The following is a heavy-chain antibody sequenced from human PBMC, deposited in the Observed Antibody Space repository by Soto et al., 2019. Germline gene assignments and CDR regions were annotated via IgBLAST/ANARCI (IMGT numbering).Heavy chain of an antibody. CDR3: AREPRGIAVYFAY. Sequence: QVQLVESGGGVVQPGRSLRLSCAASGFTFSSYGMHWVRQAPGKGLEWVAVIWYDGSNKYYADSVKGRFTISRDNSKNPLYRLMNSLRAGDTAVYYCAREPRGIAVYFAYWGQGTLVTVSS. V-gene: IGHV3-33*01. CDR2: IWYDGSNK. D-gene: IGHD6-19*01. CDR1: GFTFSSYG. J-gene: IGHJ4*02.